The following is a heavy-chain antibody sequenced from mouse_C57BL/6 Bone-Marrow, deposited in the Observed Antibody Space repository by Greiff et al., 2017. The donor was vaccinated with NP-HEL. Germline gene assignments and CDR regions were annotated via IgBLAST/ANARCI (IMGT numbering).Heavy chain of an antibody. CDR3: ARRDVNYYYDSAFAY. J-gene: IGHJ3*01. CDR1: GYTFTSYW. Sequence: QVQLQQPGAELVKPGASVKMSCKASGYTFTSYWITWVKQRPGQGLEWIGDIYPGSGSTNYIEKFKSKATLTVDTSSSTAYMQLSSLTSEDSAVYYCARRDVNYYYDSAFAYWGQGTLVTVSA. CDR2: IYPGSGST. D-gene: IGHD1-1*01. V-gene: IGHV1-55*01.